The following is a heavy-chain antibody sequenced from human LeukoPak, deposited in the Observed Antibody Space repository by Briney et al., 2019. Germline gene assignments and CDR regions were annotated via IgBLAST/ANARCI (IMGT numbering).Heavy chain of an antibody. V-gene: IGHV1-69*05. CDR3: ARGRVATLYYYYYYMDV. Sequence: ASVKVSCKASGGTFSSYAISWVRQAPGQGLEWMGGIIPIFGTANYAQKFQGRVTITRNTSISTAYMELSSLRSEDTAVYYCARGRVATLYYYYYYMDVWGKGTTVTVSS. CDR1: GGTFSSYA. J-gene: IGHJ6*03. CDR2: IIPIFGTA. D-gene: IGHD5-12*01.